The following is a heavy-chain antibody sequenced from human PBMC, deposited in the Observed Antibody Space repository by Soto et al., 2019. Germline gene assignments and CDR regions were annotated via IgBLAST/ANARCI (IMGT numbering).Heavy chain of an antibody. CDR2: IYYNGNT. CDR1: AGSISSSSFY. J-gene: IGHJ4*02. CDR3: ARDKYGSGSHFDY. V-gene: IGHV4-39*07. D-gene: IGHD3-10*01. Sequence: SETLSLTCTVSAGSISSSSFYWGWIRQPPGKELEWIGSIYYNGNTYYNLSLKSQVTISIDTSNNQISQKPRPATTPYTAMYYCARDKYGSGSHFDYWSQGSLVTVSS.